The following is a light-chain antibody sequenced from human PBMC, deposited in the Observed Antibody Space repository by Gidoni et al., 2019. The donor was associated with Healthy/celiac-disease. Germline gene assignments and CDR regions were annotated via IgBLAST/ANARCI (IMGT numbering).Light chain of an antibody. CDR1: QSISSW. Sequence: DIQMTQPPSTLSASVVDRVTITCRASQSISSWLAWYQQKPGKAPKLLIYKASSLESGVPSRFSGSGSGTEFTLTISSLQNDDFATYYCQQYNSYPCSFGQGTKLEIK. V-gene: IGKV1-5*03. CDR3: QQYNSYPCS. J-gene: IGKJ2*04. CDR2: KAS.